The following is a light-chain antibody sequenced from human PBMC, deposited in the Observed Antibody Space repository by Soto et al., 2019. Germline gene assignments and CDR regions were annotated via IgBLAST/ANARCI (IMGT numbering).Light chain of an antibody. CDR1: QSVSSSY. CDR3: QQYGSSMYT. J-gene: IGKJ2*01. Sequence: EIVLPQSPGPLSLSPGERATLSCRASQSVSSSYLAWYQQKPGQAPRLLIYGASSRATGIPDRFSGSGSGTDFTLTISRLEPEDFAVDYCQQYGSSMYTFGQGTKLEIK. V-gene: IGKV3-20*01. CDR2: GAS.